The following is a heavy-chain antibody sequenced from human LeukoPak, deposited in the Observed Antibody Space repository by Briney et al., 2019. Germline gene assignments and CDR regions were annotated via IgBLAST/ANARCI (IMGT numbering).Heavy chain of an antibody. V-gene: IGHV3-15*01. CDR2: IKSKTDGGTT. Sequence: GGSLRLSCAASGFTFSTYWMTWVRQAPGKGLEWVGRIKSKTDGGTTDYAAPVKGRFTISRDDSKNTLYLQMNSLRAEDTAVYYCARDRRWSGPFIDTYYFDYWGQGTLVTVSS. CDR3: ARDRRWSGPFIDTYYFDY. D-gene: IGHD3-3*01. J-gene: IGHJ4*02. CDR1: GFTFSTYW.